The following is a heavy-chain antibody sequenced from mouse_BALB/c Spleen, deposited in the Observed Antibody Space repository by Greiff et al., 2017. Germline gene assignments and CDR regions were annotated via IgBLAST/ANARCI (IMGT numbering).Heavy chain of an antibody. Sequence: VHVKQPGSELVRPGASVKLSCKASGYTFTSYVMHWVKQKPGQGLEWIGYINPYNDGTKYNEKFKGKATLTSDKSSSTAYMELSSLTSEDSAVYYCAREGYGLYYFDYWGQGTTLTVSS. D-gene: IGHD2-10*02. CDR2: INPYNDGT. V-gene: IGHV1-14*01. CDR1: GYTFTSYV. J-gene: IGHJ2*01. CDR3: AREGYGLYYFDY.